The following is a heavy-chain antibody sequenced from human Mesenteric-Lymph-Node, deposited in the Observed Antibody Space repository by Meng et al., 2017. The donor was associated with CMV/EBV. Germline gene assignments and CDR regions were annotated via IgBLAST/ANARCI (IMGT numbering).Heavy chain of an antibody. CDR1: GFTFSNYW. CDR3: ARVSSFVGSGWYGDAKYYYYGMDV. CDR2: IKQDGSEK. D-gene: IGHD6-19*01. J-gene: IGHJ6*02. V-gene: IGHV3-7*01. Sequence: GESLKISCAVSGFTFSNYWMSWVRQAPGKGLEWVANIKQDGSEKYYVDSVKGRFTISRDNAKNSLYLQMNSLRAEDTAVYYCARVSSFVGSGWYGDAKYYYYGMDVWGQGTTVTVSS.